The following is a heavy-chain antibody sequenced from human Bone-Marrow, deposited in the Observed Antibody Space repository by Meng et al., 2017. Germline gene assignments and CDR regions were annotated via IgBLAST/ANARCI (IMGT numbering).Heavy chain of an antibody. D-gene: IGHD4-11*01. V-gene: IGHV4-34*01. CDR1: GGSFSDYY. Sequence: QVQLQQWGAGLLKPSEPLSLSCAFYGGSFSDYYWSWIRQPPGKGLEWIGEINHSGSTNYNPSLESRATISVDTSQNNLSLKLSSVAAADSAVYYCARGPTTMAHDFDYWGQGTLVTVSS. CDR2: INHSGST. J-gene: IGHJ4*02. CDR3: ARGPTTMAHDFDY.